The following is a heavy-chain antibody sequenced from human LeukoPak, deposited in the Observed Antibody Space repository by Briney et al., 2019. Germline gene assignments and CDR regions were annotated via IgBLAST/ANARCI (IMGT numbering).Heavy chain of an antibody. D-gene: IGHD3-9*01. CDR3: ARQGYDILTGYPSYYYMDV. V-gene: IGHV5-51*01. CDR1: GYNFTIYW. CDR2: IYPGDSDT. Sequence: GESLKISCKGSGYNFTIYWIGWVRQMPGKGLEWMGIIYPGDSDTRYSPSFQGQVTISADKSISTAYLQWSSLKASDTAMYYCARQGYDILTGYPSYYYMDVWGKGTTVTISS. J-gene: IGHJ6*03.